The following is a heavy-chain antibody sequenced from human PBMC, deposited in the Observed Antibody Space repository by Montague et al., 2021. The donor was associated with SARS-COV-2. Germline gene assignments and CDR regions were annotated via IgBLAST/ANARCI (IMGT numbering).Heavy chain of an antibody. V-gene: IGHV4-4*02. J-gene: IGHJ5*02. CDR3: ARDIWEPEVRSRGWFDP. CDR1: GGSISDNNW. Sequence: SETLSLTCGVSGGSISDNNWWSWVRQSPETGLEWIGEISLGGHTDYNPSLKSRVTISLDKSKNQFSLTLTSVTAADTAVYYCARDIWEPEVRSRGWFDPWGQGILVTVPS. D-gene: IGHD1-26*01. CDR2: ISLGGHT.